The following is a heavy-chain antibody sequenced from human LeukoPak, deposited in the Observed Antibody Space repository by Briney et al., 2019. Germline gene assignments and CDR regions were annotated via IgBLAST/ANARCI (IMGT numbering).Heavy chain of an antibody. CDR3: ARAGFGSDY. Sequence: SETLSLTCIVSGGSISSGDYSWTWIRQPPGKGLEWIGYIYYSGSTYYNPSLKSRVSISVDTSKSQFSLKLSFVTAANTAVYYCARAGFGSDYWGQGTLVTVSS. J-gene: IGHJ4*02. V-gene: IGHV4-30-4*08. D-gene: IGHD3-10*01. CDR1: GGSISSGDYS. CDR2: IYYSGST.